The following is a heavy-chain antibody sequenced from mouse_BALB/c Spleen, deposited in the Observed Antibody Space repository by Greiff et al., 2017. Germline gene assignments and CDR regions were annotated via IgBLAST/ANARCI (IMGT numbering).Heavy chain of an antibody. D-gene: IGHD2-14*01. Sequence: EVHLVESGGGLVKPGGSLKLSCAASGFTFSSYAMSWVRQTPEKRLEWVASISSGGSTYYPDSVKGRFTISRDNARNILYLQMSSLRSEDTAMYYCARGGAYYRYDEYFDYWGQGTTLTVSS. CDR2: ISSGGST. CDR3: ARGGAYYRYDEYFDY. J-gene: IGHJ2*01. V-gene: IGHV5-6-5*01. CDR1: GFTFSSYA.